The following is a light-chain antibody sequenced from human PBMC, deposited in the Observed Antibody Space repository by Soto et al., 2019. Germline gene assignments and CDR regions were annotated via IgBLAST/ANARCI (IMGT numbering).Light chain of an antibody. CDR1: ISDVGGYNY. CDR3: CSYTGYYTWV. CDR2: DVS. J-gene: IGLJ3*02. Sequence: QSVLTHPRSVGGSPGQSFTISSTGTISDVGGYNYVSWYQQHPGKAPKVMIYDVSKRPSGVPDRCSGSKSGYTASLTISGLQAEDEADYYCCSYTGYYTWVFGGGTPLTVL. V-gene: IGLV2-11*01.